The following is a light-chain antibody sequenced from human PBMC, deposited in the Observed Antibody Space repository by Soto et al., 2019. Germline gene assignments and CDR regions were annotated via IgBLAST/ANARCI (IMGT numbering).Light chain of an antibody. V-gene: IGLV2-11*01. CDR2: NVN. CDR1: SNDVGGYNY. Sequence: QSALTQPRSVSGSPGQSVTISCTGTSNDVGGYNYVSWYQHHPGKAPKLMIYNVNERPSGVPDRFSGSKSGNTASLTISGLQAEDEADYYCCSDGGSYVFGTGTKVTVL. J-gene: IGLJ1*01. CDR3: CSDGGSYV.